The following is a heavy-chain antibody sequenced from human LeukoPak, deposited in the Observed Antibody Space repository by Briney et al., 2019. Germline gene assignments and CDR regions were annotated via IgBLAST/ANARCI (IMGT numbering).Heavy chain of an antibody. CDR1: GFSFSSTW. V-gene: IGHV3-15*01. D-gene: IGHD1-7*01. J-gene: IGHJ5*02. CDR2: IRANAEGGTA. Sequence: RRSLRLSWAGSGFSFSSTWMTWVRQAPGKGLEWVGRIRANAEGGTADYAAPVKGRFTISRDDSENTLYLQMSSLKIEDTATYYCTTDRKELENHWGQGTLVTVSS. CDR3: TTDRKELENH.